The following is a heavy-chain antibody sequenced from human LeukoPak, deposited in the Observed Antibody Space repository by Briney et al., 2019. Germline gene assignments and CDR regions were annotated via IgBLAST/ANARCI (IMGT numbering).Heavy chain of an antibody. CDR2: IYTSGST. Sequence: PSETLSLTCTVSGGSISSYYWSWIRQPAGKGLEWIGRIYTSGSTNYNPSLKSRVTISLDTSKNQFSLKLSSMTAADTAVYYCARGFDGPNAFDIWGQGTMVTVSS. CDR1: GGSISSYY. J-gene: IGHJ3*02. D-gene: IGHD5-24*01. V-gene: IGHV4-4*07. CDR3: ARGFDGPNAFDI.